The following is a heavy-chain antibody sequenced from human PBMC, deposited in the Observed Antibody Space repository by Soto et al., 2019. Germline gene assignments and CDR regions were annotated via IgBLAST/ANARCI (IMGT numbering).Heavy chain of an antibody. D-gene: IGHD6-6*01. Sequence: QVQLQESGPGLVKPSQTLSLTCTVSGGSISSGGYYWSWIRQHPGKALEWIGYIYYSGSTYYNPSLKSRVTISVDTSKNQFSLKLSSVTAADTAVYYCARGSARVFWFDPWGQGTLVTVSS. CDR2: IYYSGST. J-gene: IGHJ5*02. CDR1: GGSISSGGYY. V-gene: IGHV4-31*03. CDR3: ARGSARVFWFDP.